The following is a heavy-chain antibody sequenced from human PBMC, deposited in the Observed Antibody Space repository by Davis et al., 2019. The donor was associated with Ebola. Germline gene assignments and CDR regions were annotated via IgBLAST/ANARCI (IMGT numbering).Heavy chain of an antibody. V-gene: IGHV3-23*01. J-gene: IGHJ4*02. D-gene: IGHD1-26*01. CDR2: ISGSGDST. Sequence: GESLKISCSASGYTFSSYAMTWVRQAPGKGLEWVSGISGSGDSTYYADSVRGRFTISRDNSKNTLYLQMNSLRAEDTAVYYCAKERAVTYFDYWGQGTLVTVSS. CDR3: AKERAVTYFDY. CDR1: GYTFSSYA.